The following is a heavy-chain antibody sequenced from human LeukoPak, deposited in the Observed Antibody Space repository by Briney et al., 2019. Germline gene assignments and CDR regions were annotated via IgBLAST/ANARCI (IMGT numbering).Heavy chain of an antibody. Sequence: SETLSLTCTVSGGSISSYYWSWIRQPPGKGLEWIGYIYYSGSTNYNPALKSRVTISVDTSKNQFSLKLSSVTAADTAVYYCARLARFLDGYYGMDVWGQGTTVTVSS. D-gene: IGHD3-3*01. CDR3: ARLARFLDGYYGMDV. CDR2: IYYSGST. J-gene: IGHJ6*02. V-gene: IGHV4-59*08. CDR1: GGSISSYY.